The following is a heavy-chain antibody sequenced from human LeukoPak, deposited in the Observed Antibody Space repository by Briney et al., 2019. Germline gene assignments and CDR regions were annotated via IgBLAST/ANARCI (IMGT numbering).Heavy chain of an antibody. CDR3: AREERGGMWVSLRGLFASYYTYYYMDV. J-gene: IGHJ6*03. Sequence: ASVKVSCKASGYTFTLYYIHWVRQAPGQGLEWMGMINPSDGATTYAQRFQGRVTMTRDMSTTTVYMDLRSLRSEDTAVYCCAREERGGMWVSLRGLFASYYTYYYMDVWGRGTTVTVSS. D-gene: IGHD3-16*01. CDR2: INPSDGAT. V-gene: IGHV1-46*01. CDR1: GYTFTLYY.